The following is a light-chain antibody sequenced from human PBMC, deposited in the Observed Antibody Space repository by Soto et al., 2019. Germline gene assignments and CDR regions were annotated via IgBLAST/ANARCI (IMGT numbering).Light chain of an antibody. V-gene: IGLV2-23*01. CDR2: EGT. CDR3: SSYGTL. J-gene: IGLJ3*02. CDR1: STGVGTFNL. Sequence: QSALTQPASVSGSPGQSITISCTGASTGVGTFNLVSWYQQHPGEAPKLIIYEGTKRPSGVSYRFSGSKSGNTASLTISGLQAEDEADYHCSSYGTLFGGGTKLTVL.